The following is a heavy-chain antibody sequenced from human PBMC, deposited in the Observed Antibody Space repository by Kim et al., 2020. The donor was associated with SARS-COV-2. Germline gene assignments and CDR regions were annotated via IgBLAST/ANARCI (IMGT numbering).Heavy chain of an antibody. Sequence: ASVKVSCKVSGYTLTELSMHWVRQAPGKGLEWMGGFDPEDGETIYAQKFQGRVTMTEDTSTDTAYMEVSSLRSEDTAVYYCATSKVIAVADWFDPWGQGTLVTVSS. V-gene: IGHV1-24*01. CDR3: ATSKVIAVADWFDP. CDR2: FDPEDGET. J-gene: IGHJ5*02. CDR1: GYTLTELS. D-gene: IGHD6-19*01.